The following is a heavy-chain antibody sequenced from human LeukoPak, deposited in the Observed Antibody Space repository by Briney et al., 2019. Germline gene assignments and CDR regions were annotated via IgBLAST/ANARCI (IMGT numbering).Heavy chain of an antibody. J-gene: IGHJ4*02. CDR1: GFTFSSYA. CDR2: ISGSGGST. V-gene: IGHV3-23*01. CDR3: AEAGTMVRGVIFRFDY. D-gene: IGHD3-10*01. Sequence: GGSLRLPCAAPGFTFSSYAMSWVRQAPGKGLEWVSAISGSGGSTYYADSVKGRFTISRDNSKNTLYLQMNSLRAEDTAVYYCAEAGTMVRGVIFRFDYWGQGTLVTVSS.